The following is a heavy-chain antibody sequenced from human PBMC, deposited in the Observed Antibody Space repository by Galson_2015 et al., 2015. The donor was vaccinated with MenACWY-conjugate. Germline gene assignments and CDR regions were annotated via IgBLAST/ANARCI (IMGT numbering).Heavy chain of an antibody. J-gene: IGHJ3*02. CDR2: IKQDGSEK. Sequence: SLRLSCAASGFTFSSYWMSWVRQAPGKGLEWVANIKQDGSEKYYVDSVKGRFTISRDNAKNSLYLQMNSLRAEDTAVYYCARDARVAWRMVRGVITTDDAFDIWGQGTMVTVSS. D-gene: IGHD3-10*01. CDR3: ARDARVAWRMVRGVITTDDAFDI. V-gene: IGHV3-7*01. CDR1: GFTFSSYW.